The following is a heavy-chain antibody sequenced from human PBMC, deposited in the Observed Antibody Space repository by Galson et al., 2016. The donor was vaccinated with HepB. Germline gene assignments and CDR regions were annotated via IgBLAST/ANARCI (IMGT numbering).Heavy chain of an antibody. V-gene: IGHV3-30-3*01. D-gene: IGHD1-7*01. CDR2: ISYDGSNK. CDR3: GRRWYNRNYFFAFDI. J-gene: IGHJ3*02. Sequence: SLRLSCAASGFTFRSYAMHWVRQAPGKGLEWVAVISYDGSNKYYADSVKGRVTIPRDNSKNTLYLQMNSLRAEDTAVYYCGRRWYNRNYFFAFDIWGQGTLVTVSS. CDR1: GFTFRSYA.